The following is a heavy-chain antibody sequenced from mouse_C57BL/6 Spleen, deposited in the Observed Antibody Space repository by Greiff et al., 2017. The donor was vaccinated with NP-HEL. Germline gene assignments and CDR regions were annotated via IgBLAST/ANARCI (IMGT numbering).Heavy chain of an antibody. CDR1: GYTFTSYW. CDR3: ARKGNYYGNYNAMDY. CDR2: IYPGSGST. D-gene: IGHD2-1*01. J-gene: IGHJ4*01. Sequence: VQLQQPGAELVKPGASVKMSCKASGYTFTSYWITWVKQRPGQGLEWIGDIYPGSGSTNYNEKFKSKATLTVDTSSSTAYMQLSSLTSEDSAVYYCARKGNYYGNYNAMDYWGQGTSVTVSS. V-gene: IGHV1-55*01.